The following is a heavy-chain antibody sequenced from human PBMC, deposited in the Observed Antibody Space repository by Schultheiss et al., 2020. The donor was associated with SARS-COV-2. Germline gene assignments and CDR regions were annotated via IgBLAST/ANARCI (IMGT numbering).Heavy chain of an antibody. J-gene: IGHJ6*02. D-gene: IGHD3-10*01. Sequence: GGSLRLSCAASGFTFSDYYMSCIRQAPGKGLEWVSVIYSGGSTYYADSVKGRFTISRDNSRNTLYLQMNSLRAEDTAVYYCAKALLVDHYYGMDVWGQGTTVTVSS. CDR1: GFTFSDYY. CDR3: AKALLVDHYYGMDV. V-gene: IGHV3-66*01. CDR2: IYSGGST.